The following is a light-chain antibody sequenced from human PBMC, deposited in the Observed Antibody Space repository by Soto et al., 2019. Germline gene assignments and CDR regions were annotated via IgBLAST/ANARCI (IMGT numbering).Light chain of an antibody. V-gene: IGLV2-23*01. Sequence: QSALTQPASVSGSPGQSITISCTGTSSDAGSYNLVSWYQQHPGNAPKLMIYEGSKRPSGVSNRFFGSKSGNTASLTISGLQAEDEADYYCCSFARGSTLVFGGGTKLTVL. CDR2: EGS. CDR3: CSFARGSTLV. J-gene: IGLJ3*02. CDR1: SSDAGSYNL.